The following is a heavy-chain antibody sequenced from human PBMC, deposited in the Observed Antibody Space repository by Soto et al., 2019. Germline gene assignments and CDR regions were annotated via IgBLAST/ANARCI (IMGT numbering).Heavy chain of an antibody. D-gene: IGHD3-3*01. CDR3: AMGKNDFWSGYNNWFDP. CDR1: GYTFTSYG. J-gene: IGHJ5*02. CDR2: ISAYNGNT. Sequence: ASVKVSCKASGYTFTSYGISWVRQAPGQGLEWMGWISAYNGNTNYAQKLQGRVTMTTDTSTSTAYMELRSLRSDDTAVYYCAMGKNDFWSGYNNWFDPWGQGTLVTVSS. V-gene: IGHV1-18*01.